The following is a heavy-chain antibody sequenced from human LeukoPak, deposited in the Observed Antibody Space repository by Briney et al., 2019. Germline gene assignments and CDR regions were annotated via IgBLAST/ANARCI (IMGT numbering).Heavy chain of an antibody. CDR1: GFTFSDLA. V-gene: IGHV3-23*01. CDR3: AKVRSGNNYYFDY. CDR2: MSASGSHT. Sequence: GGSLRLSCAASGFTFSDLAMSWVRQAPGKGLEWVSGMSASGSHTHSADFVKGRFTISRDNFKNTLYLQMNGLRVEDTAVYYCAKVRSGNNYYFDYWGQGTLVTVSS. D-gene: IGHD1/OR15-1a*01. J-gene: IGHJ4*02.